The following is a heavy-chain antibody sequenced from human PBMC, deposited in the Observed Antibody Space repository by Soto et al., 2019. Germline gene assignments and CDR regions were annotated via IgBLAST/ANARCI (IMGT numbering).Heavy chain of an antibody. D-gene: IGHD3-22*01. J-gene: IGHJ4*02. CDR1: GFTFSSYA. Sequence: GGSLRLSCAASGFTFSSYAMSWVRQAPGKGLEWVSAISGSGGSTYYADSVKGRFTISRDNSKNTLYLQMNSLRAEDTAVYYCAKQGFDYDSSGYPDYWGQGXLVTVYS. V-gene: IGHV3-23*01. CDR3: AKQGFDYDSSGYPDY. CDR2: ISGSGGST.